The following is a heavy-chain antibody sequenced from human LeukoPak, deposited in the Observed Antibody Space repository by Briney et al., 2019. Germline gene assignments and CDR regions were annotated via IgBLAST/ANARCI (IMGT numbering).Heavy chain of an antibody. CDR2: IWYDGSNK. CDR1: GFIFSSYG. V-gene: IGHV3-33*01. J-gene: IGHJ4*02. D-gene: IGHD2-8*01. Sequence: GGSLRLSCAASGFIFSSYGMHWVRQVPGKGLEWVAIIWYDGSNKYYGDSVKGRFTISRDNSKNTLYLQMNSLRAEDTAVYFCVRDYNGLNYWGQGTLVTVSS. CDR3: VRDYNGLNY.